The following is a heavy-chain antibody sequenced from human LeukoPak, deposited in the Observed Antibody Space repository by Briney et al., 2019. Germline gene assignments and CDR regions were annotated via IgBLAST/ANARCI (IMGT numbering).Heavy chain of an antibody. CDR3: ARDSYYYDSSGSKLDWYFDL. J-gene: IGHJ2*01. V-gene: IGHV3-33*01. Sequence: GGSLRLSCAASGFTFSSYGMHWVRQAPGKGLEWVAVIWYDGSNKYYADSVKGRFTIPRDNSKNTLYLQMNRLRAEDTAVYYCARDSYYYDSSGSKLDWYFDLWGRGTLVTVSS. CDR2: IWYDGSNK. D-gene: IGHD3-22*01. CDR1: GFTFSSYG.